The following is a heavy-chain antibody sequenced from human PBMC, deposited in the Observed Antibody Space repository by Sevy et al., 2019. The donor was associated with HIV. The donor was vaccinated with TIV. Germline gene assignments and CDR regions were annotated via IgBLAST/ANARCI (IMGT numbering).Heavy chain of an antibody. J-gene: IGHJ4*02. D-gene: IGHD6-19*01. CDR2: ITDSGGTT. CDR1: GFTFSSYG. CDR3: AKDSGWTHVY. Sequence: GGSLRLSCAASGFTFSSYGMSWVRQAPGEGLEWVAGITDSGGTTYYADSVKGRFTISRDNSKNTLSLQMNSLRAEDTAIYYCAKDSGWTHVYWGQGTLVTVSS. V-gene: IGHV3-23*01.